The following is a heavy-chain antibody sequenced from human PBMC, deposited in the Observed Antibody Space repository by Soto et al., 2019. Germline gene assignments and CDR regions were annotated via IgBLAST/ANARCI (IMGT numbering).Heavy chain of an antibody. CDR2: IFYSGSN. D-gene: IGHD5-12*01. V-gene: IGHV4-31*03. CDR3: ARTGGYSGYDRFDY. J-gene: IGHJ4*02. Sequence: SETLSLTCTASGGFINSGGYYWSWIRQHPGKGLEWIGYIFYSGSNYYNPSLKSRVSISVDTSKNQFSLKLSSVTAADTAVYYCARTGGYSGYDRFDYWGRGTLVTVSS. CDR1: GGFINSGGYY.